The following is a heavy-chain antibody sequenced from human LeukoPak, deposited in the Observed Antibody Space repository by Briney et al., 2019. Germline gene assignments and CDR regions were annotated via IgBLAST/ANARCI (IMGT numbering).Heavy chain of an antibody. CDR2: IYPGDSDT. CDR3: ARAPSDAFDI. CDR1: GYSFTSYW. V-gene: IGHV5-51*01. Sequence: GESLKISCKGSGYSFTSYWIGWVRQLPGKGLEWMGIIYPGDSDTRYNPSFQGQLTISADKSISTASLQWSSLKASDTAMYYCARAPSDAFDIWGQGTMVTVSS. J-gene: IGHJ3*02.